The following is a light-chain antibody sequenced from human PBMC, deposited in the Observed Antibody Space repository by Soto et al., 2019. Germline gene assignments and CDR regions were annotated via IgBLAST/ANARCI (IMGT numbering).Light chain of an antibody. CDR3: LLYYDGAYV. V-gene: IGLV7-43*01. J-gene: IGLJ1*01. Sequence: QALVSQPASLSVYPGGTVTLTCSSSSGAVTSGYFPTWFQQKPGQGTRALIYDTNKKRSWTPARFSGSHLGGKAALTLSGVQTEDEAEYYCLLYYDGAYVFGTWTRVTV. CDR1: SGAVTSGYF. CDR2: DTN.